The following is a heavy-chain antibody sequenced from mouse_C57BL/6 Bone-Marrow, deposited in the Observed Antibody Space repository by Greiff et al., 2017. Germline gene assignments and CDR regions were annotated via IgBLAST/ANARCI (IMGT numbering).Heavy chain of an antibody. V-gene: IGHV5-6*01. CDR1: GFTFSSYG. D-gene: IGHD4-1*01. J-gene: IGHJ3*01. Sequence: EVQRVESGGDLVKPGGSLKLSCAASGFTFSSYGMSWVRQTPDKRLEWVATISSGGSYTYYPDSVKGRFTISRDNAKNTLYLQMSSLKSEDTAMYYCASSWDYWGQGTLVTVSA. CDR2: ISSGGSYT. CDR3: ASSWDY.